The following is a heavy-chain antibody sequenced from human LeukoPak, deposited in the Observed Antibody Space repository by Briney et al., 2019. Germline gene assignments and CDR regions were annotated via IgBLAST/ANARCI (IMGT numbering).Heavy chain of an antibody. CDR2: ISGSGGST. CDR1: GFTFSGYA. J-gene: IGHJ4*02. V-gene: IGHV3-23*01. D-gene: IGHD2-2*01. Sequence: GSLRLSCAASGFTFSGYAMSWVRQAPGKGLEWVSAISGSGGSTYYADSVKGRFTISRDNSKNTLYLQMNSLRVEDTAVYYCAKGPGGCSSTSCYSDYWGQRALVTVSS. CDR3: AKGPGGCSSTSCYSDY.